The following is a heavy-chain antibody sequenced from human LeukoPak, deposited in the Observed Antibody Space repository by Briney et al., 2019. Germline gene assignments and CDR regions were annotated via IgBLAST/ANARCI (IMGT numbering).Heavy chain of an antibody. CDR2: IYHSGST. CDR1: GGSISSGGYS. V-gene: IGHV4-30-2*01. D-gene: IGHD5-12*01. Sequence: PSETLSLTCAVSGGSISSGGYSWSWIRQPPGKGLEWIGYIYHSGSTYYNPSLKSRVTISVDRSKNQFSLKLSSVTAADTAEYYCARGREWLRLTAGYFDYWGQGTLVTVSS. J-gene: IGHJ4*02. CDR3: ARGREWLRLTAGYFDY.